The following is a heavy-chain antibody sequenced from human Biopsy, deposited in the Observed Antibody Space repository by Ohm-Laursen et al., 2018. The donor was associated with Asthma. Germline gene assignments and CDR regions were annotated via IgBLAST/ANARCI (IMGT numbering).Heavy chain of an antibody. D-gene: IGHD3-9*01. V-gene: IGHV1-3*04. CDR1: GYNFISFA. Sequence: SSVKVSCKASGYNFISFAIHWVRQAPGQRLEWMGWVNTGNGDTKYSQKVQGRVTITRDTSASTAYMDLSSLRSEDTAVYYCARTYYDFLTGQVKDVFGVWGQGTMVTVSS. J-gene: IGHJ3*01. CDR2: VNTGNGDT. CDR3: ARTYYDFLTGQVKDVFGV.